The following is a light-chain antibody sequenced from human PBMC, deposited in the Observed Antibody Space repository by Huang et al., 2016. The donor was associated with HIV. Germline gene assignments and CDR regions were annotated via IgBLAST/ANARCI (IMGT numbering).Light chain of an antibody. CDR2: GAS. V-gene: IGKV3-20*01. CDR3: QQYDSSPWT. CDR1: QSVSSSY. Sequence: DIVLTQSPGTLSLSPGERATLSCRASQSVSSSYLAWYQQKPGQAPRLLFYGASSRATGIPERFSGSGSGTDFTLTISRLEPEDFAVYYCQQYDSSPWTFGQGTKVEIK. J-gene: IGKJ1*01.